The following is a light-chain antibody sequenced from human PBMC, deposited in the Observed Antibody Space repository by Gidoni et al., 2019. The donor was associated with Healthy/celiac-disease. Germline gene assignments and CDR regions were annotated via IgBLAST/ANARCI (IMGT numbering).Light chain of an antibody. V-gene: IGKV3-20*01. Sequence: EIVLTQSPGTLSLSPGERATLSCRASQSVSSSYLAWYKQKPGQAPRLLIYGASSRGTGIPDRFSGSGSGTDFTLTISRLEPEDFAVYYCQQYGSSPLTFGQGTKVEIK. CDR3: QQYGSSPLT. CDR2: GAS. CDR1: QSVSSSY. J-gene: IGKJ1*01.